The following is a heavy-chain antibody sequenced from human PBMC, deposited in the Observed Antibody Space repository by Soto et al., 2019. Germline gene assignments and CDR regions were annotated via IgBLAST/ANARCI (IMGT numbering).Heavy chain of an antibody. D-gene: IGHD7-27*01. V-gene: IGHV3-30-3*01. CDR3: ARRNRGSGIDGVDI. CDR1: GFTFSNFA. J-gene: IGHJ3*02. Sequence: QVQLVESGGGVVQPGRSLRLSCAASGFTFSNFAMHWVRQGPGKGLEWVAAISFDGGSQYYADSVRGRFTISRDNSKNTLYLQMNRLRPDDTAVYYCARRNRGSGIDGVDIWGQGTEVTVSS. CDR2: ISFDGGSQ.